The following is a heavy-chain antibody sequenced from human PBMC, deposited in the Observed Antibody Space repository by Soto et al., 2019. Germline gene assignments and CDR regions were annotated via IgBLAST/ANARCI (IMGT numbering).Heavy chain of an antibody. V-gene: IGHV3-33*06. J-gene: IGHJ4*02. D-gene: IGHD2-21*02. CDR3: VKDHCGGDCYSNPYFDY. CDR1: GFTFSTYG. Sequence: QVQLVESGGGVVQPGRSLRLSCAASGFTFSTYGIHWVRQAPGKGLEWLAVIWYDGSNKYYADSVQGRFTISRDNSKNTVYLQMNILRAEDTAVYYCVKDHCGGDCYSNPYFDYWGQGTLVTVSS. CDR2: IWYDGSNK.